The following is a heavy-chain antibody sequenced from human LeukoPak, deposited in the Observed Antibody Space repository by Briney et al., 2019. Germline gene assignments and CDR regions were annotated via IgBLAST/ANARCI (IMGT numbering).Heavy chain of an antibody. CDR3: AELGITMIGGV. Sequence: QPGGSLRLFCAASGFTFRSYEMNWVRQAPGKGLEGVSYISSSGSTIYYADSVKGRFTNSRDNAKNPLYLQMNSLRAEDTAVYYCAELGITMIGGVWGKGTTVTISS. CDR2: ISSSGSTI. CDR1: GFTFRSYE. D-gene: IGHD3-10*02. V-gene: IGHV3-48*03. J-gene: IGHJ6*04.